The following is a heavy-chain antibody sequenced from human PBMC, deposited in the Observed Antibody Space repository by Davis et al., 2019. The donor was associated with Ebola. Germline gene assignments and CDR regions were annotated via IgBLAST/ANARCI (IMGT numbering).Heavy chain of an antibody. CDR2: INPSGGST. CDR1: GGTFTSYY. D-gene: IGHD2-15*01. CDR3: AREVVVVVAATPSGYYYYGMDV. V-gene: IGHV1-46*01. Sequence: ASVKVSCKASGGTFTSYYMHWVRQAPGQGLEWMGIINPSGGSTSYAQKFQGRVTMTRDTSTSTVYMELSSLRSEDTAVYYCAREVVVVVAATPSGYYYYGMDVWGKGTTVTVSS. J-gene: IGHJ6*04.